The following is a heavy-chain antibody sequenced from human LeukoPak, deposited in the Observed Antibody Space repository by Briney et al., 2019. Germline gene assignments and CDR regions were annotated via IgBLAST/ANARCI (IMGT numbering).Heavy chain of an antibody. CDR2: MNPNSGNT. J-gene: IGHJ4*02. V-gene: IGHV1-8*03. CDR1: GYTFTSYD. Sequence: ASVKVSCKASGYTFTSYDINWVRQATGQGLEWMGWMNPNSGNTGYAQKFQGRVTITRNTSISTAYMELSSLRSEDTAVYYCARDRSAYYDSSGYLGGYFDYWGQGTLVTVSS. D-gene: IGHD3-22*01. CDR3: ARDRSAYYDSSGYLGGYFDY.